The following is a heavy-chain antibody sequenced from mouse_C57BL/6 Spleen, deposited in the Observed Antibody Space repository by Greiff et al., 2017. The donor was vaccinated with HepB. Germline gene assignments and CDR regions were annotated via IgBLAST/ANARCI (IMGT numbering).Heavy chain of an antibody. J-gene: IGHJ4*01. V-gene: IGHV5-4*03. CDR3: ARERDGMDY. CDR1: GFTFSSYA. Sequence: EVMLVESGGGLVKPGGSLKLSCAASGFTFSSYAMSWVRQTPEKRLEWVATISDGGGYTYYPDNVKGRFTISRDNAKNNLYLQMSHLKSEDTAMYYCARERDGMDYWGQGTSVTVSS. CDR2: ISDGGGYT. D-gene: IGHD2-3*01.